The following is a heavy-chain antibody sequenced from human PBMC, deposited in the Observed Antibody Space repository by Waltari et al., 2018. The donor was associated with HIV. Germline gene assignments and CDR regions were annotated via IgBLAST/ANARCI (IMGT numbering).Heavy chain of an antibody. V-gene: IGHV1-8*01. CDR1: GYNFYGYD. CDR3: VKRGSITGAVWFDT. Sequence: QAQLEQSGADLRRPGASVKVSCKDTGYNFYGYDIHWVRQAPGQGLEWMGWRNPSSGNRRDAEKFKGRVIMTRDTSTDTAYMELRRLKSEDTAVYYCVKRGSITGAVWFDTWGQGTPVTVSS. CDR2: RNPSSGNR. J-gene: IGHJ5*02. D-gene: IGHD1-20*01.